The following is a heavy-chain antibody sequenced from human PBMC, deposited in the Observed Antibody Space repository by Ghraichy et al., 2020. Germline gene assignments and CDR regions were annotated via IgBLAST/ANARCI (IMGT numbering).Heavy chain of an antibody. CDR2: IYYSGST. J-gene: IGHJ4*02. CDR1: GGSISGYY. CDR3: ARHDSSGWTGGFDC. Sequence: SETLSLTCTVSGGSISGYYWNWIRQPPGKRLEWIGYIYYSGSTSYNPSLKRRVTLSVDTSKNQVSLDLSSVTAADTAIYYCARHDSSGWTGGFDCWGQGALVTVSS. V-gene: IGHV4-59*08. D-gene: IGHD3-22*01.